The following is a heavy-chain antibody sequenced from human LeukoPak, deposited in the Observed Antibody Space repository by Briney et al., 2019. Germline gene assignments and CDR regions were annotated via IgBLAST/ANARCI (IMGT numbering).Heavy chain of an antibody. D-gene: IGHD2-2*02. CDR2: IIPIFGIA. V-gene: IGHV1-69*13. Sequence: ASVKVSCKASGGTFSSYAISWVRQAPGQGLEWMGGIIPIFGIANYAQKFQGRVTITADESTSTVYMELSSLRSEDTAVYYCARDCSSTSCYTAYYYYYGMDVWGQGTTVTVSS. CDR3: ARDCSSTSCYTAYYYYYGMDV. CDR1: GGTFSSYA. J-gene: IGHJ6*02.